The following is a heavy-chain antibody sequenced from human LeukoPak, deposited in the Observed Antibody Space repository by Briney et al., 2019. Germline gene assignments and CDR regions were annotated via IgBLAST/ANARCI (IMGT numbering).Heavy chain of an antibody. CDR3: ARESSGRYPDY. CDR1: GGSFSGYY. J-gene: IGHJ4*02. D-gene: IGHD6-19*01. V-gene: IGHV4-34*01. CDR2: INHSGST. Sequence: SETLSLTCAVYGGSFSGYYWSWIRQPPGKGLEWIGEINHSGSTNYNPSLKSRVTISVDTSKNQFSLKLSSVTAADTAVYYCARESSGRYPDYWGQGTLVTVSS.